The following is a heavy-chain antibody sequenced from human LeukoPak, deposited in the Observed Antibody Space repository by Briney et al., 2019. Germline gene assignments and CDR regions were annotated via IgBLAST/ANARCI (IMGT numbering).Heavy chain of an antibody. Sequence: GASVKVSCKASGGTFSSYAISWVRQAPGQGLEWMGGIIPIFGTANYAQKFQGRVTITTDESTSTAYMELSSLRSEDTAVYYCAREGPIRSSGFDYWGQGTLVTVSS. D-gene: IGHD3-10*01. CDR3: AREGPIRSSGFDY. J-gene: IGHJ4*02. V-gene: IGHV1-69*05. CDR1: GGTFSSYA. CDR2: IIPIFGTA.